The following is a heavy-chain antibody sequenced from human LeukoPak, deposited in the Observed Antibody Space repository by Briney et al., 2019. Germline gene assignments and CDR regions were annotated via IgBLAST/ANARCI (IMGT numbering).Heavy chain of an antibody. V-gene: IGHV3-21*01. CDR3: ASRLTGESDY. J-gene: IGHJ4*02. D-gene: IGHD7-27*01. CDR2: ISSSSSYI. CDR1: GFTFSSYS. Sequence: PGGSLRLSCAASGFTFSSYSMNWVRQAPGKGLEWVSSISSSSSYISYADSVKGRFTISRDNAKNSLYLQMNSLRAEDTAVYYCASRLTGESDYWGQGTLVTVSS.